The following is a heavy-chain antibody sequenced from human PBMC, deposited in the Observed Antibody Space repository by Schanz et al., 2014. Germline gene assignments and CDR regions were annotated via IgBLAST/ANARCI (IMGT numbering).Heavy chain of an antibody. CDR2: IKGDSSEK. J-gene: IGHJ4*02. Sequence: VQLVESGGALVQPGGSLRLSCSASGFTFSDHWMSWVRQPPGKGLEWVANIKGDSSEKNYVDSVKGRFTLSRDNAKNTLYLQMNSLRTEDTAVYFCAKSYDTSGYSGFDYWGQGTLVTVSS. D-gene: IGHD3-22*01. CDR3: AKSYDTSGYSGFDY. V-gene: IGHV3-7*01. CDR1: GFTFSDHW.